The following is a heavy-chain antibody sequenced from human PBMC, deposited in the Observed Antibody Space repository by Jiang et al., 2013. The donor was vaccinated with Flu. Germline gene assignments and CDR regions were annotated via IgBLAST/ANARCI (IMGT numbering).Heavy chain of an antibody. CDR3: TMAADGTFWFDP. Sequence: VQLVESGAEVKKPGESLKISCKGSGYSFTAYWIGWVRQMPEKGLEWMGIIYPGGSRTIYNPSFQGQVTISVDKSISTAYLQWSSLKASDTAMYYCTMAADGTFWFDPWGQGTLVTVSS. V-gene: IGHV5-51*01. D-gene: IGHD6-13*01. CDR1: GYSFTAYW. J-gene: IGHJ5*02. CDR2: IYPGGSRT.